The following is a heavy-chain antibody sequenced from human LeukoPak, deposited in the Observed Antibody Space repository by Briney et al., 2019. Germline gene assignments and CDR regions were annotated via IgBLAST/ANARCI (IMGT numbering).Heavy chain of an antibody. Sequence: PGRSLVLSCAASGFTFSSYGMHGVRPAPGKGLGGVAVIWYDGSNKYYADSVKGRFTISRDNSKNTLYLQMNSLRAEDTAVYYCARGAYYYDSSGYFLDYWGQGTLVTVSS. J-gene: IGHJ4*02. D-gene: IGHD3-22*01. CDR3: ARGAYYYDSSGYFLDY. V-gene: IGHV3-33*01. CDR2: IWYDGSNK. CDR1: GFTFSSYG.